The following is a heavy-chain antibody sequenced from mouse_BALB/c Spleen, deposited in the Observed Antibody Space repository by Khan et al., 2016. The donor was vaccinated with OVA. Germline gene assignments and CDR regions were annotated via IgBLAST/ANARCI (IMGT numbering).Heavy chain of an antibody. V-gene: IGHV3-5*02. CDR1: GISITTGNYR. D-gene: IGHD1-1*01. CDR2: IYYSGTI. J-gene: IGHJ1*01. Sequence: EVQLQESGPGLVKPSQTVSLTCTVTGISITTGNYRWSWIRQFPENKLEWIGNIYYSGTITYNPSLTSRTTITRDTSKSQFFLEMNSLTAEDTATYFCARDYGSLYWYFDVWGAGTTVTVSS. CDR3: ARDYGSLYWYFDV.